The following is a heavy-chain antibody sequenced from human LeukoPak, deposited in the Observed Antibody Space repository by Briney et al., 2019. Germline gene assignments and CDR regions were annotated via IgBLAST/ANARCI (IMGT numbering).Heavy chain of an antibody. J-gene: IGHJ3*02. Sequence: GGSLRLSCAASGFTFSDYYMSWIRQAPGKGLEWVSYISFSGSTIYYADSVKGRFTISRDNAKNSLYLQMNSLRAEDTAVYYCANTMIVVGYDAFDIWGQGTMVTVSS. V-gene: IGHV3-11*01. CDR3: ANTMIVVGYDAFDI. D-gene: IGHD3-22*01. CDR1: GFTFSDYY. CDR2: ISFSGSTI.